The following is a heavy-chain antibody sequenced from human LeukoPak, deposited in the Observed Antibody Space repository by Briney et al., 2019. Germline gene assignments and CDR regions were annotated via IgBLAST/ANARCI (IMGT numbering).Heavy chain of an antibody. CDR1: AFTFTRYN. CDR3: ARAELGDCSGGSCYFDY. D-gene: IGHD2-15*01. CDR2: ICSISNYI. Sequence: GGSRRLACAPSAFTFTRYNMHWVRHAPGKGLEWVSSICSISNYIYYADSLKGRFTISRDNSKNSLYLQMNSLKAEDTAVYYCARAELGDCSGGSCYFDYWGQGTLVTVSS. J-gene: IGHJ4*02. V-gene: IGHV3-21*01.